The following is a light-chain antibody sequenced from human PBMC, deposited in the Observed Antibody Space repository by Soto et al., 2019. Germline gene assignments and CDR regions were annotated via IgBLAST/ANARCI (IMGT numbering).Light chain of an antibody. CDR3: LQHNDYLLT. CDR1: RGIRND. V-gene: IGKV1-17*01. Sequence: DIQMTQSPSSLSASVGDRITITCRASRGIRNDLVWYQQKPGKAPKCLIYAASSLQGGVPSRFSGSGSGTEFTLTINSLQPEDFATYYCLQHNDYLLTFGGGTKVEI. J-gene: IGKJ4*01. CDR2: AAS.